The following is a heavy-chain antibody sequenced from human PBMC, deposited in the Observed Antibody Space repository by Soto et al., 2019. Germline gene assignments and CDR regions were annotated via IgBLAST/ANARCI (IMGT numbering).Heavy chain of an antibody. Sequence: SLRLSCAASGFTFSSYAMSWVRQAPGKGLEWVSAISGSGGSTYYADSVKGRFTISRDNSKNTLYLQMNSLRAEDTAVYYCAKHDYGDYFLTPTLHLDYYYYYMDVWGKGTTVTVSS. J-gene: IGHJ6*03. V-gene: IGHV3-23*01. CDR2: ISGSGGST. D-gene: IGHD4-17*01. CDR1: GFTFSSYA. CDR3: AKHDYGDYFLTPTLHLDYYYYYMDV.